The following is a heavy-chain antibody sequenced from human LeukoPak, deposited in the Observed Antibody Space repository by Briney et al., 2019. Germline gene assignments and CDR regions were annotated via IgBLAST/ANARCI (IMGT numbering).Heavy chain of an antibody. CDR2: IYSGDTT. V-gene: IGHV3-66*02. J-gene: IGHJ4*02. CDR1: GFTVSNNY. Sequence: GGPLRLSCAASGFTVSNNYMSWVRQAPGKGLEWVSVIYSGDTTYYVESVKGRFPISRDNSKNTLFLQMNRLRAEDTAVYYCAGRRVLDASFDYWGQGTLVTVSS. D-gene: IGHD3-16*01. CDR3: AGRRVLDASFDY.